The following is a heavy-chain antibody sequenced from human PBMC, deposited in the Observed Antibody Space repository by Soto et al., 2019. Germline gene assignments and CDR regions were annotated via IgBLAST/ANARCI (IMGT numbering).Heavy chain of an antibody. D-gene: IGHD3-16*02. CDR1: GDSITNSNYY. Sequence: PSETLSLTCTVSGDSITNSNYYWGWFRQPPGMGLEWIASIYYIGSTYYNPSLKSRVTISVDTSNNQFSLNLNSVTASDTAVYYCAGRNSLASVSLNFRELSNYKWIDPWGPGTLVTVSS. J-gene: IGHJ5*02. V-gene: IGHV4-39*01. CDR2: IYYIGST. CDR3: AGRNSLASVSLNFRELSNYKWIDP.